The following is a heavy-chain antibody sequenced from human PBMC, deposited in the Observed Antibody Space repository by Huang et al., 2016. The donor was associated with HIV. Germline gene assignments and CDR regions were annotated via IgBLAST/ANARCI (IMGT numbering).Heavy chain of an antibody. CDR1: GFTFSSYW. CDR3: VRDPRIQSWLNYFDY. D-gene: IGHD3-22*01. J-gene: IGHJ4*02. Sequence: EVQLVESGGGLVQPGGSLRLSCAASGFTFSSYWMHWVRQVPGKGLVWVARSNSDGSSSGYADAVKGRFTISRDNAKNTVNLQMNSLRVEDTGVYYCVRDPRIQSWLNYFDYWGQGTLVSVSS. CDR2: SNSDGSSS. V-gene: IGHV3-74*01.